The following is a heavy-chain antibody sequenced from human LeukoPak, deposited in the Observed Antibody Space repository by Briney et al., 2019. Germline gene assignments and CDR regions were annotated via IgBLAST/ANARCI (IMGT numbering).Heavy chain of an antibody. D-gene: IGHD3-22*01. J-gene: IGHJ4*02. CDR3: ARVVPYYYDTSGFFPYYFDY. Sequence: PGGSLRLSCAASGFTFSSYWMSWVRQAPGKGLEWVANIKQDGSEKYYVDSVKGRFTISRDNAKNSLYLQMNRLRAEDTAVYYCARVVPYYYDTSGFFPYYFDYWGQGTLVTVSS. CDR2: IKQDGSEK. V-gene: IGHV3-7*01. CDR1: GFTFSSYW.